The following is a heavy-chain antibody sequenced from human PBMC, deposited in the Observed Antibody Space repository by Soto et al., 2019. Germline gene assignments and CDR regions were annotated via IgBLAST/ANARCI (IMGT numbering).Heavy chain of an antibody. D-gene: IGHD6-13*01. CDR3: ARGDSSSWYFDH. CDR1: GCSISSYY. V-gene: IGHV4-59*01. J-gene: IGHJ4*02. Sequence: SETLSLTCTVSGCSISSYYWSWIRQPPGKGLEWIGYIYYSGTTNYNPSLKSRVTISVDTSKNQFSLKLSSVTAADTAVYYCARGDSSSWYFDHWGQGTLVTVSS. CDR2: IYYSGTT.